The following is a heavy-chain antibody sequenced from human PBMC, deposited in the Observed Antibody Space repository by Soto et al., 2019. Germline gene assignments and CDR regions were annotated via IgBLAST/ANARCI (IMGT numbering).Heavy chain of an antibody. CDR1: GGSVSSDDYY. V-gene: IGHV4-30-4*01. CDR2: IYYSGST. D-gene: IGHD3-16*01. CDR3: ARVEYYHYYMDV. Sequence: PSETLSLTCTVSGGSVSSDDYYWSWVRQPPGKGLEWIGYIYYSGSTYYNPSLKSRVIISLDTSKNQFSLRVRSVTAADAATYYCARVEYYHYYMDVWGQGTSVTV. J-gene: IGHJ6*03.